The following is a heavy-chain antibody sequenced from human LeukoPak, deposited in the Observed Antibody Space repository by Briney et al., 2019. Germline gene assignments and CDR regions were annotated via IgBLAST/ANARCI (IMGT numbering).Heavy chain of an antibody. Sequence: SVKVSCKASGGTFSSYAISWVRQAPGQGLEWMGGIIPIFGTANYAQKFQGRVTITADESTSTAYMELSSLRSEDTAVYYCASGGADCSGGSCYSVYYYGMDVWGQGTTVTVSS. CDR1: GGTFSSYA. V-gene: IGHV1-69*13. CDR2: IIPIFGTA. D-gene: IGHD2-15*01. CDR3: ASGGADCSGGSCYSVYYYGMDV. J-gene: IGHJ6*02.